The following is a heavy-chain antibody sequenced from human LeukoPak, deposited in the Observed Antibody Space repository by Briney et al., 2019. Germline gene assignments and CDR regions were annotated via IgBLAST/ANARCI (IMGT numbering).Heavy chain of an antibody. CDR1: GFTFSSYW. J-gene: IGHJ5*02. D-gene: IGHD3-3*01. CDR3: ARVPYDFWSGPSFDP. V-gene: IGHV3-74*01. Sequence: GGSLRLSCAASGFTFSSYWMHWVRQAPGKGLVWVSRINSDGSSTSYADSVKGRFTISRDNDKNTLYLQMNSLRAEDTAVYYCARVPYDFWSGPSFDPWGQGTLVTVSS. CDR2: INSDGSST.